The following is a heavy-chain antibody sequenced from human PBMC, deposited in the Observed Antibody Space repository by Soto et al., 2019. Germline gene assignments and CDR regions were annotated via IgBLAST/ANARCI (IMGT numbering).Heavy chain of an antibody. Sequence: ASVEVSCKASGYAFSGYGISWVRQAPGQGLEWMGWIYPYNGNTKYAQKLQGRVTMTTDTSTGTAYMELRSLTSDDTAVYYCARLVCSGDSCYSPVDYRGQGTQVTISS. CDR3: ARLVCSGDSCYSPVDY. D-gene: IGHD2-15*01. CDR1: GYAFSGYG. CDR2: IYPYNGNT. J-gene: IGHJ4*02. V-gene: IGHV1-18*04.